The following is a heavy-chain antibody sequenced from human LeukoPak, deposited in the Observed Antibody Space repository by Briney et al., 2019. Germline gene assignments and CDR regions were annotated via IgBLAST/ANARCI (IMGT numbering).Heavy chain of an antibody. V-gene: IGHV3-23*01. CDR1: GFTFNIYA. J-gene: IGHJ6*02. D-gene: IGHD3-10*01. CDR2: ISGSGGTT. Sequence: GGSLRLSCAASGFTFNIYAMNWVRQAPGKGLEWVSGISGSGGTTYYADPVKGRFTISRDNSKNTLYLQMNSLRAEDTAVYYCARDMLGTYYYDSGSRDYGMDVWGQGTTVTVSS. CDR3: ARDMLGTYYYDSGSRDYGMDV.